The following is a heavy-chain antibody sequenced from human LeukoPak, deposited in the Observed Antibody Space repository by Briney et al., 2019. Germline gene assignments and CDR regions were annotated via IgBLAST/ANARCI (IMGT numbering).Heavy chain of an antibody. J-gene: IGHJ4*02. CDR2: TYYRSRWYN. V-gene: IGHV6-1*01. Sequence: SQTLSLTCAISGDSFSSNSAAWNWVRQSPSRGLEWLGRTYYRSRWYNDYAVFVKSRISINPDTSKNQFSLQLNTVTPEDTAVYYCARDVDFGFDSWGQGTLVTVSS. D-gene: IGHD3/OR15-3a*01. CDR1: GDSFSSNSAA. CDR3: ARDVDFGFDS.